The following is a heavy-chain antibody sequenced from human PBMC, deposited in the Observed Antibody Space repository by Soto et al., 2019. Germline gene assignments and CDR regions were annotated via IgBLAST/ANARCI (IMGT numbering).Heavy chain of an antibody. J-gene: IGHJ4*02. Sequence: EVQLLESGGGLVQPGGSLRLSCAASGFTFSSYAMSWVRQAPGKGLEWVSAISGSGGSTYYADSVKGRFTISRDNSKKTLYRQMNSLRAEDTAVYYCAKCRGYSSSSLVCHYFDYWGQGTLVTVSS. CDR2: ISGSGGST. V-gene: IGHV3-23*01. CDR1: GFTFSSYA. CDR3: AKCRGYSSSSLVCHYFDY. D-gene: IGHD6-6*01.